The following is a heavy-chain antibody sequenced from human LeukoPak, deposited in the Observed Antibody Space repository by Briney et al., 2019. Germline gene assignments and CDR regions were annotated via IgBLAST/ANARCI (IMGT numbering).Heavy chain of an antibody. CDR1: GYTFTSYD. D-gene: IGHD2-15*01. Sequence: ASVKVSCKASGYTFTSYDINWVRQATGQGLEGMGWMNPNSGNTGYAQKFQGRVTITRNTSISTAYMELSSLRSEDTAVYYCARGRLRYCSGGSCYFTNWFDPWGQGTLVTVSS. J-gene: IGHJ5*02. CDR2: MNPNSGNT. V-gene: IGHV1-8*03. CDR3: ARGRLRYCSGGSCYFTNWFDP.